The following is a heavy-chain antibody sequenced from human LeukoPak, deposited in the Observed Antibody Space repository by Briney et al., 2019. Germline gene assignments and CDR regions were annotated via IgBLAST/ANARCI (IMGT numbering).Heavy chain of an antibody. CDR3: ASGAMVNSGSYYPPPWQRYYYYIDV. J-gene: IGHJ6*03. Sequence: SVKVSCKASVGTFSSYAISWVRRAPGQGLEWKGGIIPCFDTTDYAQKFQGRVTITTDESTSTAYMELSSLRSEDTAVYYCASGAMVNSGSYYPPPWQRYYYYIDVWGKGTTVTVSS. CDR2: IIPCFDTT. CDR1: VGTFSSYA. V-gene: IGHV1-69*05. D-gene: IGHD1-26*01.